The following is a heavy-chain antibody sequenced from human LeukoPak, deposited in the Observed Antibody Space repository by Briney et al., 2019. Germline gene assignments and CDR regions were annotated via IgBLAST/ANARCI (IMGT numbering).Heavy chain of an antibody. CDR3: ARGVVITSYYYGMDV. CDR2: IYPGDSDT. J-gene: IGHJ6*02. Sequence: GESLKISCKGSGYSFTSYWIGWVRQKPGKGLEWMGIIYPGDSDTRYSPSFQGQVTISADKSISTAYLQWSSLKASDTAMYYCARGVVITSYYYGMDVWGQGTTVTVSS. CDR1: GYSFTSYW. V-gene: IGHV5-51*01. D-gene: IGHD3-3*01.